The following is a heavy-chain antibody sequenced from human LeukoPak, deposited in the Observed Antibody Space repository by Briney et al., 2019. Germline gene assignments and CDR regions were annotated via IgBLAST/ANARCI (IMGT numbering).Heavy chain of an antibody. CDR2: FDPEDGET. Sequence: GASVKVSCKVSGYTLTELSMHWVRQAPGKGLEWMGGFDPEDGETIYAQKFQGGVTMTEDTSTDTAYMELSSLRSEDTAVYYCATEVTMVRGVIITLTYWGQGTLVTVSS. V-gene: IGHV1-24*01. CDR1: GYTLTELS. J-gene: IGHJ4*02. D-gene: IGHD3-10*01. CDR3: ATEVTMVRGVIITLTY.